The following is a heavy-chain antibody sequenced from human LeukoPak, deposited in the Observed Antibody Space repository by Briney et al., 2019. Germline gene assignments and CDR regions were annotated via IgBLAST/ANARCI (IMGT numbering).Heavy chain of an antibody. J-gene: IGHJ3*02. CDR3: ARTYYDSSGYYPIDAFDI. D-gene: IGHD3-22*01. V-gene: IGHV3-21*01. CDR2: ISSSSSYI. CDR1: GFTFSSYS. Sequence: GGSLRLSCAASGFTFSSYSMNWVRQAPGKGLEWVSSISSSSSYIYYADSVKGRFTISRDNAKNSLYLQMNSLRAEDTAVYYCARTYYDSSGYYPIDAFDIWGQGTMVTVSS.